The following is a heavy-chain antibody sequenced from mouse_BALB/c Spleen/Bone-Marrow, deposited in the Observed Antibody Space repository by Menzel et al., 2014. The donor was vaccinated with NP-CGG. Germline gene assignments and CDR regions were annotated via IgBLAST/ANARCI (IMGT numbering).Heavy chain of an antibody. V-gene: IGHV5-17*02. J-gene: IGHJ3*01. CDR1: GFTFSSFG. CDR2: IRSGSSTI. Sequence: EVKLVESGGGLVQPGGSLKLSCAASGFTFSSFGMHWVRQAPEQGLEWVAYIRSGSSTIYYADTVKGRFTISRDNPQNTLFRKMTRLRYEDTTMYDCARGGNYAGFAYWGQGTLVTVSA. D-gene: IGHD2-1*01. CDR3: ARGGNYAGFAY.